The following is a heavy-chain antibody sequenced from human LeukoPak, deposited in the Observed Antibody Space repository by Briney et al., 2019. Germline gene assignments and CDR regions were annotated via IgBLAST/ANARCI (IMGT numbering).Heavy chain of an antibody. J-gene: IGHJ5*02. V-gene: IGHV3-74*01. Sequence: GGSLRLSCAASGFTFSSYWMHWVRQAPGKALVWGSRIHSDGSSKSYADSVKGRFTISRDNAKNTLYLQMKSLRAEDTAVYYCARDKRIDSSGYRPHTCFDPWGQGTLVTVSS. D-gene: IGHD3-22*01. CDR1: GFTFSSYW. CDR2: IHSDGSSK. CDR3: ARDKRIDSSGYRPHTCFDP.